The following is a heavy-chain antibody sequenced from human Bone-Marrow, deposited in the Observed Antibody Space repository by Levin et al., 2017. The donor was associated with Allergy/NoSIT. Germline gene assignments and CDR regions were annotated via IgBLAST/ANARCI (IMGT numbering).Heavy chain of an antibody. V-gene: IGHV3-73*01. CDR3: TRHPPRDDSNLYYTLYYFDF. CDR1: GFKFSASD. Sequence: GESLKISCAASGFKFSASDVHWVRQAPGKGLEWVARIRTKADSYATGYPASVKGRFTVSRDDSRNTAYLQMNTLKTEDTAVYYCTRHPPRDDSNLYYTLYYFDFWGQGTLVTVSS. CDR2: IRTKADSYAT. D-gene: IGHD3-22*01. J-gene: IGHJ4*02.